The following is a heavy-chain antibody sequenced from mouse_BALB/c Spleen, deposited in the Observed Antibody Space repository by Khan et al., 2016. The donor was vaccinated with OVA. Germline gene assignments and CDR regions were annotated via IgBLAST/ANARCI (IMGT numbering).Heavy chain of an antibody. D-gene: IGHD6-1*01. CDR1: GFTFSSYA. CDR3: TEDLCLYDFDY. V-gene: IGHV5-6-5*01. J-gene: IGHJ2*01. Sequence: EVLLVESGGGLVKPGGSLKLSCAASGFTFSSYAMSWVRQTPETRLEWVASISSGGFTYYPDSVKGRFTISRDNARDILSMQMRRLRSEDMATYYCTEDLCLYDFDYWGQGTTLTVSS. CDR2: ISSGGFT.